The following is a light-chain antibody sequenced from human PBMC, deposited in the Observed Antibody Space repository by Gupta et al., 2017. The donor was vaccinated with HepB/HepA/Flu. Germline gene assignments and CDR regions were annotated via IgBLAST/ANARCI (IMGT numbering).Light chain of an antibody. CDR2: KAS. J-gene: IGKJ1*01. V-gene: IGKV1-5*03. CDR3: QHDDSYWT. Sequence: DIQTTQSPSTLSASVGDRVTITCRASQSISSSLAWYQQKPGKAPKLLIYKASRLESGVPSRFSGTGPGAEFTLTIISPQTDDCATYYCQHDDSYWTFGQGTKVGIK. CDR1: QSISSS.